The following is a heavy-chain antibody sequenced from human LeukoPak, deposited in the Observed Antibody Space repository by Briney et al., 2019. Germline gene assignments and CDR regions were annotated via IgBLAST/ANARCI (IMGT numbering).Heavy chain of an antibody. CDR3: ARGGLRFLEWLT. Sequence: SETLSLTCTVSGYSISSGYYWGWIRQPPGKGLEWIGSIYHSGSTYYNPSLKSRVTISVDTSKNQFSLKLSSVTAADTAVYYCARGGLRFLEWLTWGQGTLVTVSS. CDR2: IYHSGST. CDR1: GYSISSGYY. V-gene: IGHV4-38-2*02. J-gene: IGHJ5*02. D-gene: IGHD3-3*01.